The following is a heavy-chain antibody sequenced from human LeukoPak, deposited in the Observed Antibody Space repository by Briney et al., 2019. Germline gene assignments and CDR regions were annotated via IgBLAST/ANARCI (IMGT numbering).Heavy chain of an antibody. CDR3: TRDLTMAAFDY. Sequence: GGSLRLSCAASGFTFSNYGMHWVRQAPGKGLEWVAFIQYDGSNKYYADSVKGRFTISRDNSKNTLYLQMNSLRAEDTALYYCTRDLTMAAFDYWGQGTLVTVSS. V-gene: IGHV3-30*02. D-gene: IGHD5-24*01. CDR2: IQYDGSNK. J-gene: IGHJ4*02. CDR1: GFTFSNYG.